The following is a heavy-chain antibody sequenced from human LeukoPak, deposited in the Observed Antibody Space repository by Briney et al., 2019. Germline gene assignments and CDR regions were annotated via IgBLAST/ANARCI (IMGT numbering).Heavy chain of an antibody. Sequence: GGSLRPSCPASGFTFADYGMSWARHAPGKGLGWLSGINWDGGSTSYADSVKGRSTISRDNAKNSLYLQMHSLRDEDTAVYYCARGLFAHSSVYNYFDYEGQGDLVIVTS. CDR3: ARGLFAHSSVYNYFDY. J-gene: IGHJ4*02. D-gene: IGHD3-22*01. CDR2: INWDGGST. CDR1: GFTFADYG. V-gene: IGHV3-20*04.